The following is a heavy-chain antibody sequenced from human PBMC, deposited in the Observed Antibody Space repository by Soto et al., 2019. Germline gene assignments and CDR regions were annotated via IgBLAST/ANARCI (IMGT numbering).Heavy chain of an antibody. J-gene: IGHJ4*02. CDR3: SRDLTIATTEGLDY. Sequence: ASVQVSCKASAYTFSTYYIIWVRQAPGQGLEGMGWINDNSGGTKYAPKFQGGVTMTSDTSTTTTYKVLSSLRSGDTAVYYCSRDLTIATTEGLDYWGQGTLVTVSS. V-gene: IGHV1-2*02. CDR1: AYTFSTYY. D-gene: IGHD3-9*01. CDR2: INDNSGGT.